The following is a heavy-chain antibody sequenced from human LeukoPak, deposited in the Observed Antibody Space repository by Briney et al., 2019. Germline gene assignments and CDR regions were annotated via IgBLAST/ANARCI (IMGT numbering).Heavy chain of an antibody. CDR2: IYYSGST. V-gene: IGHV4-38-2*02. J-gene: IGHJ4*02. CDR3: ARGEYSDFDY. CDR1: GYSISSGFY. Sequence: SETLSLTCTVSGYSISSGFYWGWIRQPPGKGLEWIGSIYYSGSTYYNPSLKSRVTISVDTSKNQFSLKLSSVTAADTAVYYCARGEYSDFDYWGQGTLVTVSS. D-gene: IGHD6-6*01.